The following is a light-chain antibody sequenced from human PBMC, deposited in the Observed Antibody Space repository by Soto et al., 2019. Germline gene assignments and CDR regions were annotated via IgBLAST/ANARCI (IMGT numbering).Light chain of an antibody. CDR1: QSFSSY. V-gene: IGKV3-11*01. CDR3: QQRSNWIT. Sequence: IVFTQSPATLSLSPCERSPLSFRSSQSFSSYLAWYQRKPGQAPRLLIYDASNRATGIPARFSGSGSGTDFTLTISSLEPEDFAVYYCQQRSNWITFGQGTRLEIK. J-gene: IGKJ5*01. CDR2: DAS.